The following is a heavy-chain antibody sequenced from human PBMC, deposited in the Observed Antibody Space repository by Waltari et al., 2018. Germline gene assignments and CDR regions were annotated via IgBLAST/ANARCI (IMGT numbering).Heavy chain of an antibody. CDR1: ELTFAYEW. Sequence: EVQLVESGGGLVQPGGSLRLACAAFELTFAYEWVTWVRQAPGKGLEWVANIKEDGSEKYYVDSVKGRFTISRDNAKNSLYLQMSSLRVEDTAVYYCATQSWSNFEYWGQGTLVTVSS. J-gene: IGHJ4*02. CDR3: ATQSWSNFEY. CDR2: IKEDGSEK. V-gene: IGHV3-7*01. D-gene: IGHD3-3*01.